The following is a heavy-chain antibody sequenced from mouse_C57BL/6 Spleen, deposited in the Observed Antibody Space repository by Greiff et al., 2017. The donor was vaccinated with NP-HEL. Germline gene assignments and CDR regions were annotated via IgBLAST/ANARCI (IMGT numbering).Heavy chain of an antibody. J-gene: IGHJ3*01. CDR3: ARRSITTVVDWFAY. Sequence: VQLQQSGAELARPGASVKLSCKASGYTFTSYGISWVKQRTGQGLEWIGEIYPRSGNTYYNEKFKGKATLTADKSSSTAYMELRSLTSEDSAVYFCARRSITTVVDWFAYWGQGTLVTVSA. CDR1: GYTFTSYG. CDR2: IYPRSGNT. D-gene: IGHD1-1*01. V-gene: IGHV1-81*01.